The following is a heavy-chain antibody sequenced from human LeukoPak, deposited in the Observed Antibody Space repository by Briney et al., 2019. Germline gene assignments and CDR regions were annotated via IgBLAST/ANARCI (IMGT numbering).Heavy chain of an antibody. V-gene: IGHV3-21*04. CDR2: ISSSSSYI. Sequence: GGSLRLSCAASGFTFSSYSMNWVRQAPGKGLEWVSSISSSSSYIYYADSVKGRFTISRDNSKNTLYLQMNSLRAEDTAVYYCSKIWSGYYTYWGQGTLVTVSS. CDR3: SKIWSGYYTY. CDR1: GFTFSSYS. D-gene: IGHD3-3*01. J-gene: IGHJ4*02.